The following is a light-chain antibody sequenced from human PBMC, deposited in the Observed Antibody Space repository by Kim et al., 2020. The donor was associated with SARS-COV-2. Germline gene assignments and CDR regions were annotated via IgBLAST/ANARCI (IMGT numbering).Light chain of an antibody. J-gene: IGKJ1*01. CDR2: GAA. Sequence: LSPGEGATLSCRASQSLSSFLAWYQQKPGQAPWLLIYGAAIRSTGIPDRFSGSESGTDFTLAISRLEPEDSAVYYCQQYGISPGTFGQGTKVDIK. CDR3: QQYGISPGT. V-gene: IGKV3-20*01. CDR1: QSLSSF.